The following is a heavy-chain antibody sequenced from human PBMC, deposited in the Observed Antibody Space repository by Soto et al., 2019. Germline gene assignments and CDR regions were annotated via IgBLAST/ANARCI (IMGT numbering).Heavy chain of an antibody. D-gene: IGHD5-18*01. CDR2: ISYDGSNK. Sequence: QVQLVESGGGVVQPGRSLRLSCAASGFTFSSYGMHWVRQAPGKGLEWVAVISYDGSNKYYADSVKGRFTISRDNSKNTLYLQMTSLSAEDTAVYYCAKSLGTGDAFDIWGQGTMVTVSS. J-gene: IGHJ3*02. V-gene: IGHV3-30*18. CDR1: GFTFSSYG. CDR3: AKSLGTGDAFDI.